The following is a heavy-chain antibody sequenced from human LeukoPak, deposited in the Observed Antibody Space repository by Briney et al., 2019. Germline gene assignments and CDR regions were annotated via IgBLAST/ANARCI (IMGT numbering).Heavy chain of an antibody. CDR3: ARQGPVAGIPFDY. Sequence: SETLSLTCTVSGGSISSYYWSWIRQPPGKGLEWIGYIYYSGSTNYNPSLKSRVTISVDTSKNQFSLKLSSVTAADTAVYYCARQGPVAGIPFDYWGQGTLVTVSS. CDR2: IYYSGST. V-gene: IGHV4-59*08. CDR1: GGSISSYY. J-gene: IGHJ4*02. D-gene: IGHD6-19*01.